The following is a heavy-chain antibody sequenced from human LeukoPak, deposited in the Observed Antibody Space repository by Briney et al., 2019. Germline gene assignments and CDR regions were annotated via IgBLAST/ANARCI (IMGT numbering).Heavy chain of an antibody. CDR1: GGTFSSYT. V-gene: IGHV1-69*02. J-gene: IGHJ4*02. Sequence: SVKVSCKASGGTFSSYTISWVRQAPGQGLERMGRIIPILDIANYAQKFQGRVTITADKSTSTAYMELSSLRSEDTAVYYCAREYSSGRGYYFDYWGQGTLVTVSS. CDR3: AREYSSGRGYYFDY. CDR2: IIPILDIA. D-gene: IGHD6-19*01.